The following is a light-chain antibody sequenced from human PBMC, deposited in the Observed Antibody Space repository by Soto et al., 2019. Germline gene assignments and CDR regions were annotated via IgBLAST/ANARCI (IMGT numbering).Light chain of an antibody. CDR1: SSDIGDYNY. V-gene: IGLV2-8*01. CDR3: SSYAGTNNPHVI. J-gene: IGLJ2*01. Sequence: QSALTQPPSASGPPGQSVTISCTGTSSDIGDYNYVSWYQQHPGKAPKLMIYEVTRRPSGVPDRFSGSKSGNTASLTVSGLQTEDEADYYCSSYAGTNNPHVIFGGGTKLTVL. CDR2: EVT.